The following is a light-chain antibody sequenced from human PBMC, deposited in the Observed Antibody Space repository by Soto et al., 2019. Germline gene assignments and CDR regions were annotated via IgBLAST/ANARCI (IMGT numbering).Light chain of an antibody. V-gene: IGKV1-27*01. J-gene: IGKJ4*01. Sequence: TTQSPVTLSVSPGDTATLSCRASQSVRSNLAWYQQKPGKIPNLLIYAASTLQAGVPSRFSGSGSGTDFTLTISSLQPEDVAAYYCQKYNSAPLTFGGGTKVEIK. CDR2: AAS. CDR3: QKYNSAPLT. CDR1: QSVRSN.